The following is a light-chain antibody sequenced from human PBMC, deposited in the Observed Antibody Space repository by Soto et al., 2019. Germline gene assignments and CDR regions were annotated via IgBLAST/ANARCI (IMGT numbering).Light chain of an antibody. CDR3: SSFAGYYSLV. V-gene: IGLV2-11*01. CDR1: SSDVGGYNY. CDR2: AVN. Sequence: QSALTQPRSVSGSPGQSVTISCTGTSSDVGGYNYVSWYQQHPGKAPKLVIYAVNKRPSGVPDRFSGSKSGNTASLTISGRQAEDEADYYCSSFAGYYSLVFGGGTKLTVL. J-gene: IGLJ2*01.